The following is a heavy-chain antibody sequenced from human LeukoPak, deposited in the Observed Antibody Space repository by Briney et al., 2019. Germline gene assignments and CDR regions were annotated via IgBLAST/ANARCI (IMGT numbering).Heavy chain of an antibody. CDR3: ARVLNMSGMDV. V-gene: IGHV4-30-4*01. CDR2: IYYSGST. D-gene: IGHD2/OR15-2a*01. Sequence: TSQTLSLTCTVSGGSISSGDYYWSWIRQPPGKGLEWIGYIYYSGSTYYNPSLKSRVTISVDTSKNQFSLKLSSVTAADTAVYYCARVLNMSGMDVWGQGTTVTVSS. CDR1: GGSISSGDYY. J-gene: IGHJ6*02.